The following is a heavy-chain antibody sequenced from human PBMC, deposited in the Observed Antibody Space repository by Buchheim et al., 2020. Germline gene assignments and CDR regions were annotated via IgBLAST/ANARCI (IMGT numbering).Heavy chain of an antibody. CDR2: ISSSGSTI. V-gene: IGHV3-48*03. CDR1: GFTFSSYE. D-gene: IGHD3-10*01. Sequence: EVQLVESGGGLVQPGGSLRLSCAASGFTFSSYEMNWVRQAPGKGLEWVSYISSSGSTIYYADSVKGRFTISRDNAKNSLYLQMNSLRAEDTAVYYCARIPRGFRGGRNGSGRLPDYWGQGTL. CDR3: ARIPRGFRGGRNGSGRLPDY. J-gene: IGHJ4*02.